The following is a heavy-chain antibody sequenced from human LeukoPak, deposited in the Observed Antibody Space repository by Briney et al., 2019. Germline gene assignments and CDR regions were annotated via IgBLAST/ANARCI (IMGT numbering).Heavy chain of an antibody. CDR2: IYPGDSDT. V-gene: IGHV5-51*01. Sequence: GESLKISCKGSGYSFTSYWIGWVRQMPGKGLEWMGIIYPGDSDTRYSPSFQGQVTISADKSVSTAYRQWSSLKASDTAMYYCATAPAKMATVYFDYWGQGTLVTVSS. J-gene: IGHJ4*02. CDR3: ATAPAKMATVYFDY. CDR1: GYSFTSYW. D-gene: IGHD5-24*01.